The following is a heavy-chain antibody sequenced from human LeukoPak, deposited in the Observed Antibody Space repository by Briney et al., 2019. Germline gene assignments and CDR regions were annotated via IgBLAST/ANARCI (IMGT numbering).Heavy chain of an antibody. CDR1: GYRFTNYW. CDR3: ASLYCSSTSCYEDAFDI. V-gene: IGHV5-51*01. CDR2: IYPGDSET. D-gene: IGHD2-2*01. J-gene: IGHJ3*02. Sequence: GESLKISCKGSGYRFTNYWIGWVRQMPGKGLEWMGIIYPGDSETRYSPSFQGQVTISADKSISTAYLQWSSLKASDTAMYYCASLYCSSTSCYEDAFDIWGQGTMVTVSS.